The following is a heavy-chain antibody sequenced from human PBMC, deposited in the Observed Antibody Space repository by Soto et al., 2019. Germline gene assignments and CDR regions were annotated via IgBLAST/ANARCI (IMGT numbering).Heavy chain of an antibody. Sequence: EVQLLESGGGLVQPGGSLRLSCAASGFTFSSYATSWVRQAPGKGLEWVSAISGSGGSTYYADSVKGRFTISRDNSKNTLYLQMNSLRAEDTAVYYCAKDYLAQDGVILFDYWGQGTLVTVSS. CDR1: GFTFSSYA. CDR3: AKDYLAQDGVILFDY. J-gene: IGHJ4*02. D-gene: IGHD3-16*02. V-gene: IGHV3-23*01. CDR2: ISGSGGST.